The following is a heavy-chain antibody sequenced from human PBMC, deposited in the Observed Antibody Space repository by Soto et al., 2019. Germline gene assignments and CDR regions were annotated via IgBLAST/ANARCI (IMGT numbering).Heavy chain of an antibody. Sequence: GGSLRLSCVASGFTFENYAMSWVRQAPGKGLEWVSAISGSSGTTYYSDSVKGRFTISRDNSKNTVYLQMNDLRVEDAAEYFCAKDSWAIFGVPAGEYYAMDVWGQGTTVTV. CDR2: ISGSSGTT. J-gene: IGHJ6*02. CDR3: AKDSWAIFGVPAGEYYAMDV. D-gene: IGHD3-3*01. CDR1: GFTFENYA. V-gene: IGHV3-23*01.